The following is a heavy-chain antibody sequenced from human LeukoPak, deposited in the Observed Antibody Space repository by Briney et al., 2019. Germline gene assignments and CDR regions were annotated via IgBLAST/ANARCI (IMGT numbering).Heavy chain of an antibody. CDR1: GYTFTSYD. D-gene: IGHD2-15*01. CDR3: ARGGDCSGGSCYSVRYYYYMDV. V-gene: IGHV1-8*01. CDR2: MNPNSGNT. J-gene: IGHJ6*03. Sequence: ASVKVSCKASGYTFTSYDINWVRQATGQGLEWMGWMNPNSGNTGYAQKFQGRVTMTRNTSLSTAYMELSSLRPEDTAVYYCARGGDCSGGSCYSVRYYYYMDVWGRGTTVTISS.